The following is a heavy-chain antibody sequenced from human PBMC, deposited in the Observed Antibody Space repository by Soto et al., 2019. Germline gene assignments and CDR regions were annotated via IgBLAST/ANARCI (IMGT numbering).Heavy chain of an antibody. CDR1: GYTFTGYY. Sequence: ASVKVSCKASGYTFTGYYMHWVRQAPGQGLEWMGWINPNSGGTNYAQKFQGRVTMTRDTSINTAYMELSRLRSDDTAVYYCVVVVPAADYYYGMDVWGQGTTVTVSS. D-gene: IGHD2-2*01. CDR3: VVVVPAADYYYGMDV. V-gene: IGHV1-2*02. J-gene: IGHJ6*02. CDR2: INPNSGGT.